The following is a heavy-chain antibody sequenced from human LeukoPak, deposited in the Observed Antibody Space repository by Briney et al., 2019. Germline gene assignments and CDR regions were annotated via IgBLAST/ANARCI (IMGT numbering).Heavy chain of an antibody. CDR2: INPNSGGT. CDR3: ARDGLHCSGGSCYPENWFDP. Sequence: ASVKVSCKASGYTFTKYYMHWVRQAPGQGLEWMGWINPNSGGTNYAQKFQGRVTMTRDTSISTAYMELSRLRSDDTAVYYCARDGLHCSGGSCYPENWFDPWGQGTLVTVSS. CDR1: GYTFTKYY. V-gene: IGHV1-2*02. J-gene: IGHJ5*02. D-gene: IGHD2-15*01.